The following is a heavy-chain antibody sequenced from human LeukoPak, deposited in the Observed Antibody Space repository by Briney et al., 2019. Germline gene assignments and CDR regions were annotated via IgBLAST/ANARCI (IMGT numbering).Heavy chain of an antibody. CDR2: IYYSGST. V-gene: IGHV4-59*08. D-gene: IGHD3-3*01. J-gene: IGHJ5*02. CDR3: ARLNYDPYNWFDP. CDR1: GGSISSYY. Sequence: SETLSLTCTVSGGSISSYYWSWIRQPPGKGLEWIGYIYYSGSTYYNPSLKSRVTISVDTSKNQFSLKLSSVTAADTAVYYCARLNYDPYNWFDPWGQGTLVTVSS.